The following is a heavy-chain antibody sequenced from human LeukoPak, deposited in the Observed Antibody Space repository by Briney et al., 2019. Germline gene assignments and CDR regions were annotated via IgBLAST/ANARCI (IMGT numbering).Heavy chain of an antibody. Sequence: GGSLRLSCAASGFTFNQYGMHWVRQAPGKGLEWVAVISYNGRTKYYADSVKGRFTISRDNSKNALFLQMNSLRVEDTAVYYCAKKTPGYGDLYYFDYWGQGALVTVSS. V-gene: IGHV3-30*18. J-gene: IGHJ4*02. CDR3: AKKTPGYGDLYYFDY. CDR2: ISYNGRTK. CDR1: GFTFNQYG. D-gene: IGHD4-17*01.